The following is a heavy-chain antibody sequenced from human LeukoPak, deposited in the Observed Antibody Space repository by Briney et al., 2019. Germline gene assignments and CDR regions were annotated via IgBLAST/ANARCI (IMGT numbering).Heavy chain of an antibody. J-gene: IGHJ2*01. D-gene: IGHD3-3*01. Sequence: GGSLRLSCAASGFTFSSYWMSWVRQAPGKGLEWVANIKQDGSEKYYVDSVKGRFTISRDNAKNSLYLQMNSLRAEDTAVYYCARSPPYYDFWSGYPNWYFDLWGRGTLVTVSS. CDR3: ARSPPYYDFWSGYPNWYFDL. V-gene: IGHV3-7*01. CDR2: IKQDGSEK. CDR1: GFTFSSYW.